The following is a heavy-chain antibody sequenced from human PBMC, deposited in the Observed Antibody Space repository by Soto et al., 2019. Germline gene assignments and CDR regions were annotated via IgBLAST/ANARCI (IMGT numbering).Heavy chain of an antibody. CDR3: ARGRKGSCSACTFWFDP. CDR2: MNPNSGNT. V-gene: IGHV1-8*01. D-gene: IGHD2-15*01. Sequence: ASVKVSCKASGYTFTSYDINWVRQATGQGLEWMGWMNPNSGNTGYAQKFQGRVTMTRNTSISTAYMELSSLRSEDTAVYYCARGRKGSCSACTFWFDPWGQGTLVTVSS. J-gene: IGHJ5*02. CDR1: GYTFTSYD.